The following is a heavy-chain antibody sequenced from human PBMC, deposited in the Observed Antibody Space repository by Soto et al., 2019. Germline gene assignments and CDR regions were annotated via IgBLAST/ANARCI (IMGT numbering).Heavy chain of an antibody. D-gene: IGHD4-17*01. V-gene: IGHV2-5*02. CDR1: GFSLSTSGVG. Sequence: QITLKESGPTLVKPTQTLTLTCTFSGFSLSTSGVGVGWIRQPPGKALEWLALIYWDDDKRYSPSLKSRLTITKDTSKNQVVLTMTNMDPVDTATYYCARQSTSYGDYGAYYGMDVWGQGTTVTVSS. CDR3: ARQSTSYGDYGAYYGMDV. J-gene: IGHJ6*02. CDR2: IYWDDDK.